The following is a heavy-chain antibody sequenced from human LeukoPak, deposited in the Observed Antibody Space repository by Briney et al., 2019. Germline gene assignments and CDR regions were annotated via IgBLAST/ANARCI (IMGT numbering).Heavy chain of an antibody. Sequence: SVKLSRKASGGTFSSYAISWVRQAPGQGLEWMGGIIPIFGTANYAQKFQGRVTITTDESTSTAYMELSSLRSEDTAVYYCARGPGIAAAGIFDYWGQGTLVTVSS. J-gene: IGHJ4*02. D-gene: IGHD6-13*01. V-gene: IGHV1-69*05. CDR2: IIPIFGTA. CDR3: ARGPGIAAAGIFDY. CDR1: GGTFSSYA.